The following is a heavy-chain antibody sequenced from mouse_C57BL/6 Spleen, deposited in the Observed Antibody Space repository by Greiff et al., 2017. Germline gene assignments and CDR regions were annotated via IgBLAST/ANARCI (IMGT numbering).Heavy chain of an antibody. V-gene: IGHV5-9-1*02. J-gene: IGHJ3*01. Sequence: EVKLMESGEGLVKPGGSLKLSCAASGFTFSSYAMSWVRQTPEKRLEWVAYISSGGDYIYYADTVKGRFTISRDNARNTLYLQMSSLKSEDTAMYYCTRERDYYDYFGYWGQGTLVTVSA. CDR3: TRERDYYDYFGY. CDR2: ISSGGDYI. CDR1: GFTFSSYA. D-gene: IGHD2-4*01.